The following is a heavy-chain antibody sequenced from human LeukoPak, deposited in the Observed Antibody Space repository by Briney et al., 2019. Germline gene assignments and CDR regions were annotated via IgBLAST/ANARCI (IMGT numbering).Heavy chain of an antibody. J-gene: IGHJ4*02. V-gene: IGHV1-2*02. CDR2: INPNSGGT. Sequence: ASVKVSCKASGYTFTGYYMHWVRQAPGQGLEWMGWINPNSGGTNYAQKFQGRVTMTRDTSISTAYVELSRLRSDDTAVYYCARDNYGGNGYDYWGQGTLVTVSS. D-gene: IGHD4-17*01. CDR1: GYTFTGYY. CDR3: ARDNYGGNGYDY.